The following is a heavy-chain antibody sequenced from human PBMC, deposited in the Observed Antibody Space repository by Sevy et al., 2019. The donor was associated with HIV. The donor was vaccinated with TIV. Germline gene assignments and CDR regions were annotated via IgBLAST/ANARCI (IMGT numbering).Heavy chain of an antibody. CDR2: ISWNSGSI. Sequence: GGSLRLSCAASGFTFDDYAMHWVRQAPGKGLEWVSGISWNSGSIGYADSVKGRFTISRENAKNSLYLQMNSLRAEDTALYYCAKDMRDCSSTSCYDNYYYGMDVWGQGTTVTVSS. J-gene: IGHJ6*02. D-gene: IGHD2-2*01. CDR1: GFTFDDYA. CDR3: AKDMRDCSSTSCYDNYYYGMDV. V-gene: IGHV3-9*01.